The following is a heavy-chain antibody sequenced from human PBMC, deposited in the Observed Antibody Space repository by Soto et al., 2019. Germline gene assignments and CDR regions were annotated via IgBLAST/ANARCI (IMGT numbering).Heavy chain of an antibody. D-gene: IGHD3-3*01. CDR3: ARAFRDYDFWSGIRGHYFDY. CDR2: INHSGST. Sequence: PSETLSLTCAVYGGSFSGYYWSWIRQPPGKGLEWIGEINHSGSTNYNPSLKSRVTISVDTSKNQFSLKLSSVTAADTAVYYCARAFRDYDFWSGIRGHYFDYWGQGTLVTVSS. CDR1: GGSFSGYY. V-gene: IGHV4-34*01. J-gene: IGHJ4*02.